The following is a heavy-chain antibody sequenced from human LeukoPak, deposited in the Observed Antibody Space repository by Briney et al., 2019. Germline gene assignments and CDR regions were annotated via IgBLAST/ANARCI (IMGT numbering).Heavy chain of an antibody. J-gene: IGHJ5*02. CDR1: GFTFSTYS. Sequence: GESLRLSCAASGFTFSTYSMSWVRQAPGKGLECVSYISSSSSPIYYLDSVKGRFTISRDDAKNSVYLQMNSLRAEDTAVYYCARDNSVRDEAWWFNPWGQGTLVTVSS. CDR2: ISSSSSPI. D-gene: IGHD5-24*01. V-gene: IGHV3-48*01. CDR3: ARDNSVRDEAWWFNP.